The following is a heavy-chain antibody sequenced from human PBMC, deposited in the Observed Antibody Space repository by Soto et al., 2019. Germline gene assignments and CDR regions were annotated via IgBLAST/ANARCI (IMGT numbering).Heavy chain of an antibody. D-gene: IGHD2-15*01. J-gene: IGHJ6*02. V-gene: IGHV3-30-3*01. CDR3: AREIVVVVAAKYYYYYGMDV. Sequence: QVQLVESGGGVVQPGRSLRLSCAASGFTFSSYAMHWVRQAPGKGLEWVAVISYDGSNKYYADSVKGRFTISRDNSKNPLYLQMNSLRAEDTAVYYCAREIVVVVAAKYYYYYGMDVWGQGTTVTVSS. CDR1: GFTFSSYA. CDR2: ISYDGSNK.